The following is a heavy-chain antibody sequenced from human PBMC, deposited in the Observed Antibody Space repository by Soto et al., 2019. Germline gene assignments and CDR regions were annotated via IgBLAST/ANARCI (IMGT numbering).Heavy chain of an antibody. V-gene: IGHV4-39*01. D-gene: IGHD3-9*01. CDR2: IYYSGST. CDR1: GGSISSSSYY. CDR3: ARLPRLRYFDWLGVSYYYYMDV. J-gene: IGHJ6*03. Sequence: QLQLQESGPGLVKPSETLSLTCTVSGGSISSSSYYWGWIRQPPGKGLEWIGSIYYSGSTYYNPSIKSRVAISVDTSKNQFPLKLSSVTAADTAVYYCARLPRLRYFDWLGVSYYYYMDVWGKGTTVTVSS.